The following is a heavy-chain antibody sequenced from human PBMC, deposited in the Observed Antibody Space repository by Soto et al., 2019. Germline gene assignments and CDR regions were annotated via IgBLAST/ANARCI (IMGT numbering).Heavy chain of an antibody. CDR3: ARRRAAGKEGWFDP. CDR2: IYYSGST. J-gene: IGHJ5*02. CDR1: GGSISSSSYY. V-gene: IGHV4-39*01. D-gene: IGHD6-13*01. Sequence: QLQLQESGPGLVKPSETLSLTCTVSGGSISSSSYYWGWIRQPPGKGLEWIGSIYYSGSTYYNPSLKSRVTISVDTSKNQFSLKLSSVTAADTAVYYCARRRAAGKEGWFDPWGQGTLVTVSS.